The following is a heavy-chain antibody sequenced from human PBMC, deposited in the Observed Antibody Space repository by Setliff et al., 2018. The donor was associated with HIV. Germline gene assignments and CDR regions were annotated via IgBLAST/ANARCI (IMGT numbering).Heavy chain of an antibody. CDR2: IYHNGIT. V-gene: IGHV4-34*01. J-gene: IGHJ4*02. CDR1: GGSFSGYY. Sequence: PSETLSLTCGVYGGSFSGYYWSWIRQSPGKGLEWIGSIYHNGITYYNPSLKSRVTISVDTSQNQFSLKLNSVTAADTAIYYCARAGMGALRSLFDYWGQGTLVTVSS. CDR3: ARAGMGALRSLFDY. D-gene: IGHD1-26*01.